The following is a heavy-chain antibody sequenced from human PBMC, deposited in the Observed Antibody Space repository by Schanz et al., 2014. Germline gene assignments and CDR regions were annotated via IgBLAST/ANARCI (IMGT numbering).Heavy chain of an antibody. V-gene: IGHV3-23*01. D-gene: IGHD3-3*01. CDR3: ARQPGRITVSGVVSNWFDP. CDR1: GFTFSTYA. Sequence: VQLLQSGGALVQPGGSLRLSCSASGFTFSTYAMSWARQTPGKGLEWVSIITGSGATYYADSVKGRFTISRDNSKNTLYLQMNSLSAEDTAVYYCARQPGRITVSGVVSNWFDPWGQGTLVTVSS. CDR2: ITGSGAT. J-gene: IGHJ5*02.